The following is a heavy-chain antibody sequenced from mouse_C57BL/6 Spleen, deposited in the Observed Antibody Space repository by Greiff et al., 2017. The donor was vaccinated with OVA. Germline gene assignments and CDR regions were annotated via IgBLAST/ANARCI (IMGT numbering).Heavy chain of an antibody. CDR3: ARQGLGQRDWYFDV. CDR1: GFTFSSYG. D-gene: IGHD3-3*01. CDR2: ISSGGSYT. J-gene: IGHJ1*03. V-gene: IGHV5-6*01. Sequence: EVKVVESGGDLVKPGGSLKLSCAASGFTFSSYGMSWVRQTPDKRLEWVATISSGGSYTYYPDSVKGRFTISRDNAKNTLYLQMSSLKSEDTAMYYCARQGLGQRDWYFDVWGTGTTVTVSS.